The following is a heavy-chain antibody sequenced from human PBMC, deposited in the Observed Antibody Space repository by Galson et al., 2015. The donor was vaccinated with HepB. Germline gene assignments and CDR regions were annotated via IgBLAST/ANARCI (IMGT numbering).Heavy chain of an antibody. CDR3: ARVATIPYYYCYGMDV. Sequence: SVKVSCKASGGTFSSYAISWVRQAPGQGLEWMGGVIPIFGTANYAQKFQGRVTITADESTSTAYMELSSLRSEDTAVYYCARVATIPYYYCYGMDVWGQGTTVTVSS. CDR1: GGTFSSYA. V-gene: IGHV1-69*13. D-gene: IGHD5-12*01. J-gene: IGHJ6*02. CDR2: VIPIFGTA.